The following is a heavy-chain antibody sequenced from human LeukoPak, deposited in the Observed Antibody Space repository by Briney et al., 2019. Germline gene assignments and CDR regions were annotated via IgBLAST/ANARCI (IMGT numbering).Heavy chain of an antibody. D-gene: IGHD1-1*01. V-gene: IGHV3-48*04. CDR2: ISRSSDTI. CDR3: GRLGTTSRYRQIDY. CDR1: GFTFRTYS. J-gene: IGHJ4*02. Sequence: GGSLRLSCAASGFTFRTYSMTWVRQAPGQGLEWVSSISRSSDTIYYRNSVKGRFSISRDNAQDSLYLQMNSLRAEDTAVYYCGRLGTTSRYRQIDYWGQGTLVTVSS.